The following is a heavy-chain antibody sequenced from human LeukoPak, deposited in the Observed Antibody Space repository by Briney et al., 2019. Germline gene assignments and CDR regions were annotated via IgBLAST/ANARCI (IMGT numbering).Heavy chain of an antibody. Sequence: PSETLSLTCTVSSASISSSSYYWSWIRQPPGKGLEWIGYIYYSGSTNYNPSLKSRVTISVDTSKNQFSLKLSSVTAADTAVYYCARVRLWGYYGSGSYYDYWGQGTLVTVSS. D-gene: IGHD3-10*01. CDR1: SASISSSSYY. J-gene: IGHJ4*02. CDR3: ARVRLWGYYGSGSYYDY. CDR2: IYYSGST. V-gene: IGHV4-61*01.